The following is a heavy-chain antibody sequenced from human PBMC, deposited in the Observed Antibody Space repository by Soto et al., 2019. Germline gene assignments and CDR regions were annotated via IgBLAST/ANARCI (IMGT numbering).Heavy chain of an antibody. CDR3: ARDLGNYDYGDPRISDNAFDI. D-gene: IGHD4-17*01. CDR1: GYTFTGYY. Sequence: SVKVSCKASGYTFTGYYMHWVRQAPGQGLEWMGWINPNSGGTNYAQKFQGWVTMTRDTSISTAYMELSRLRSDDTAVYYCARDLGNYDYGDPRISDNAFDIWGQGIMVTLSS. V-gene: IGHV1-2*04. J-gene: IGHJ3*02. CDR2: INPNSGGT.